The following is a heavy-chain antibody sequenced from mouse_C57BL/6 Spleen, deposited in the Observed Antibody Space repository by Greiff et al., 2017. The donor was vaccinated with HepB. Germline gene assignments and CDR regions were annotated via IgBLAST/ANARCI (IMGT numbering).Heavy chain of an antibody. V-gene: IGHV10-3*01. D-gene: IGHD2-3*01. CDR2: IRSKSSNYAT. CDR1: GFTFNTYA. CDR3: VRDRGLLRSYYAMDY. J-gene: IGHJ4*01. Sequence: VQLKESGGGLVQPKGSLKLSCAASGFTFNTYAMHWVRQAPGKGLEWVARIRSKSSNYATYYADSVKDRFTISRDDSQSMLYLQMNNLKTEDTAMYYCVRDRGLLRSYYAMDYWGQGTSVTVSS.